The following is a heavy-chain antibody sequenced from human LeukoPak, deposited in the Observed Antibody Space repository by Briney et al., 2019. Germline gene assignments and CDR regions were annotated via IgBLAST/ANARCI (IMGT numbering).Heavy chain of an antibody. V-gene: IGHV3-13*01. CDR3: ARAGVYSSYDY. D-gene: IGHD6-6*01. J-gene: IGHJ4*02. CDR1: GFTFSSYD. CDR2: IGTAGDT. Sequence: QSGGSLRLSCAASGFTFSSYDMHWVRQATGEGLEWVSAIGTAGDTYYPGSVKGRFTISRENAKNSLYLQMNSLRAEDTAVYYCARAGVYSSYDYWGQGTLVTVPS.